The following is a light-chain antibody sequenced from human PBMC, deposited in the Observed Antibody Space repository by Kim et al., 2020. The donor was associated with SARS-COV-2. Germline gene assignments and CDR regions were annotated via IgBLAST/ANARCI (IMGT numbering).Light chain of an antibody. CDR1: ISDVGVYNY. CDR3: SSYTSSSTLV. V-gene: IGLV2-14*03. J-gene: IGLJ2*01. CDR2: DVS. Sequence: SITTTCTGTISDVGVYNYVSWYQQHPGKAPKLMIYDVSNRPSGVSNRFSGSKSGNTASLTISGLQAEDEADYYCSSYTSSSTLVFGGGTQLTVL.